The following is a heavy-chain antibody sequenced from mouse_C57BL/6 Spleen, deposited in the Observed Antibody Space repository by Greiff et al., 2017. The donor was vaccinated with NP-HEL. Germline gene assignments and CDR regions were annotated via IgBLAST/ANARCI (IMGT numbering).Heavy chain of an antibody. Sequence: VQLQESGAELVRPGTSVKVSCKASGYAFTNYLIEWVKQRPGQGLEWIGVINPGSGGTNYNEKFKGKATLTADKSSSTAYMQLSSLTSEDSAVYFCARDGYSNYVPFAYWGQGTLVTVSA. V-gene: IGHV1-54*01. CDR1: GYAFTNYL. CDR2: INPGSGGT. CDR3: ARDGYSNYVPFAY. D-gene: IGHD2-5*01. J-gene: IGHJ3*01.